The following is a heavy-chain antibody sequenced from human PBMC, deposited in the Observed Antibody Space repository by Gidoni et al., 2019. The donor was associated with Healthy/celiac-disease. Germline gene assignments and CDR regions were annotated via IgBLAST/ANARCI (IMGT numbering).Heavy chain of an antibody. J-gene: IGHJ3*02. V-gene: IGHV3-9*01. D-gene: IGHD4-17*01. CDR1: GSTFVYYA. Sequence: EVQLVESGDGLVQPGRSLSLSCAASGSTFVYYAMRWFRQAPGKGLGWVSGISWNSGSIGYADSVKGRFTISRDNAKNSLYLQMSSLRAEDTALYYCAKDIYYGGNDDAFDIWGQGTMVTVSS. CDR3: AKDIYYGGNDDAFDI. CDR2: ISWNSGSI.